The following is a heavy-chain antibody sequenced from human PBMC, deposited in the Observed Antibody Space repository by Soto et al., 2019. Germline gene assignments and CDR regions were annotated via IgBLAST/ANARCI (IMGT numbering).Heavy chain of an antibody. J-gene: IGHJ4*02. CDR3: ARFPDYGSGSCS. V-gene: IGHV4-59*01. D-gene: IGHD3-10*01. CDR1: GGSITNYY. CDR2: IYYNGST. Sequence: QVQLQESGPGLVQPSETLSLTCTVSGGSITNYYWSWIRQVPGRGLEWIGYIYYNGSTNYNPSLKSRVPISLDTSKNQFSLKLSSVIAADTAVSYCARFPDYGSGSCSWGQGTLVTVSS.